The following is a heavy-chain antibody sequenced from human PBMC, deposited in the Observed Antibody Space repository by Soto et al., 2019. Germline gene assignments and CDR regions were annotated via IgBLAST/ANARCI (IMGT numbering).Heavy chain of an antibody. V-gene: IGHV4-4*02. Sequence: QVQLQESGPGLMKPSGTLSLTCAVSGGSITSNWWSWVRQPPGKGLEWIAEIFHTGSANYNPSLMGRHTISMDKSRNHLSLTLNSVTAAATAVYYCARHIAVSGTRGFDHWGQGTLVTVSS. CDR1: GGSITSNW. J-gene: IGHJ4*02. CDR3: ARHIAVSGTRGFDH. CDR2: IFHTGSA. D-gene: IGHD2-21*01.